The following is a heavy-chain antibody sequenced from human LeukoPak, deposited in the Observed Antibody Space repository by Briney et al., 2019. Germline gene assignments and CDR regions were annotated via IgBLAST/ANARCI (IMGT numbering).Heavy chain of an antibody. CDR2: ISTYNDNT. CDR3: ARDGNSVLLWFGELLPYFDY. Sequence: GASVKVSCKASGYTFTSYDISWVRQAPGQGLEWMGWISTYNDNTHYAQKLQGRVTMTTDTSTSTAYMELRSLRSDDTAVYYCARDGNSVLLWFGELLPYFDYWGQGTLVTVSS. D-gene: IGHD3-10*01. J-gene: IGHJ4*02. V-gene: IGHV1-18*01. CDR1: GYTFTSYD.